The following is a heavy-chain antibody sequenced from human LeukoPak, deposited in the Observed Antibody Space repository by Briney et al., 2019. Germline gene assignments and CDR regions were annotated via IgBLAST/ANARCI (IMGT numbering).Heavy chain of an antibody. CDR2: IYPDDSET. CDR1: GYTFTTYW. CDR3: TRSPRDGYHDAFDI. Sequence: GESLKISCKGSGYTFTTYWIAWVRQMPGEGLEWMGIIYPDDSETRYSPSFQGQVTISADKSITTAYLQWGRLKASDTAMYYCTRSPRDGYHDAFDIWGQGTMVTVFS. V-gene: IGHV5-51*01. J-gene: IGHJ3*02. D-gene: IGHD5-24*01.